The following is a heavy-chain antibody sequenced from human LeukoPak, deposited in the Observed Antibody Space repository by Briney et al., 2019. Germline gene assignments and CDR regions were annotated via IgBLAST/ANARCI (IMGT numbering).Heavy chain of an antibody. CDR2: ISGSSSFI. Sequence: GGSVRLSCGASGLTFSTYSMNWVRQAPGKGLEWASSISGSSSFIYYADSVKGRFTISRDNAKNSLYLQMNSLRGEDTAVYYCARGGSTSSSSHFHHWGQGTLVTVSS. D-gene: IGHD6-6*01. CDR1: GLTFSTYS. V-gene: IGHV3-21*01. J-gene: IGHJ1*01. CDR3: ARGGSTSSSSHFHH.